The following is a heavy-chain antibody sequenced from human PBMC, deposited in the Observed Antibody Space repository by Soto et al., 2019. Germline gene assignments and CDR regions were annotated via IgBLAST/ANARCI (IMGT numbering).Heavy chain of an antibody. D-gene: IGHD4-17*01. J-gene: IGHJ4*02. CDR1: GFTFSSYS. Sequence: EVQLVESGGGLVKPGGSLRLSCAASGFTFSSYSMNWVRQAPGKGLEWVSSISSSSSYIYYADSVKGRFTISRDNAKNSLYLQMNSLRAEDTAVYYCARDNARGDYSIDYWAREPWSPSPQ. V-gene: IGHV3-21*01. CDR3: ARDNARGDYSIDY. CDR2: ISSSSSYI.